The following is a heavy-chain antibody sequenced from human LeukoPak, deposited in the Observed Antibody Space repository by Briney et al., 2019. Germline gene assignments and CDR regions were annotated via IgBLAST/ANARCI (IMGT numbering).Heavy chain of an antibody. V-gene: IGHV1-18*01. CDR2: ISAYNGNT. CDR1: GYTFTSYG. D-gene: IGHD6-13*01. J-gene: IGHJ6*03. Sequence: GASVKVSCKASGYTFTSYGISWVRQAPGQGLEWMGWISAYNGNTNYAQKLQGRVTMTTDTSTSTAYMELRSLRSDDTAVYYCARGDSSSWSPGGYYYYMDVWGKGTTVTVSS. CDR3: ARGDSSSWSPGGYYYYMDV.